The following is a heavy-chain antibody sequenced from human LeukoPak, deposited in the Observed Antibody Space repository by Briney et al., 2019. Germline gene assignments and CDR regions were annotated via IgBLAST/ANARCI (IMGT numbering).Heavy chain of an antibody. CDR2: IYYSGST. J-gene: IGHJ4*02. V-gene: IGHV4-39*01. CDR1: GGSISSSSYY. Sequence: PSETLSLTCTVSGGSISSSSYYWGWIRQPPGKGLEWIGSIYYSGSTYYNPSLKSRVTISVDTSKNQFSLKLSSVTAADTAVYYCARHGRYFDWLPSGELGDYWGQGTLVTVSS. CDR3: ARHGRYFDWLPSGELGDY. D-gene: IGHD3-9*01.